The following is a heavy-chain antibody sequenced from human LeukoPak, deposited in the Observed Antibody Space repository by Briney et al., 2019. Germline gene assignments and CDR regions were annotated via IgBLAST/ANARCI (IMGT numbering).Heavy chain of an antibody. J-gene: IGHJ4*02. Sequence: PGGSLRLSCAASGFTFSSYSMNWVRQAPGKGLEWVSSISSSSSYIYYADSVKGRFTISRDNAKNSLYLQMNNLRAEDTAVYYCAREPPRYSYGSYYFDYWGQGTLVTVSS. CDR1: GFTFSSYS. D-gene: IGHD5-18*01. CDR3: AREPPRYSYGSYYFDY. V-gene: IGHV3-21*01. CDR2: ISSSSSYI.